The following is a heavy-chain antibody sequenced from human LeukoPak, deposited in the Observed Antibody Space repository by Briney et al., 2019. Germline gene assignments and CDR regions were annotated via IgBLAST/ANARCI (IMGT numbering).Heavy chain of an antibody. Sequence: SETRSLTCTVSGGSISSYYWSWSRQPPGKGLECLGYIYYSGSTNYNPSLKSQVTISVDTSKNQFSLKLSSVTAADTAVYYCARGASASYYYYYYGMDVWGQGTTVTVSS. V-gene: IGHV4-59*01. CDR3: ARGASASYYYYYYGMDV. D-gene: IGHD2-2*01. J-gene: IGHJ6*02. CDR1: GGSISSYY. CDR2: IYYSGST.